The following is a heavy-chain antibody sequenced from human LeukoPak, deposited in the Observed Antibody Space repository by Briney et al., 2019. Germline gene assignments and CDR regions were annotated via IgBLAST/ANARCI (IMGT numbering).Heavy chain of an antibody. Sequence: QPGRSLRLSCAASGFTFSSYAIHWVRQAPGKGLEWVSLISFDGSNKYYADSVKGRFAISRDNSKSTLYLQMNSLRPEDTAVYYCARGNGLSSGWYEFDFWGQGALVAVSS. V-gene: IGHV3-30*09. D-gene: IGHD6-19*01. CDR2: ISFDGSNK. J-gene: IGHJ4*02. CDR3: ARGNGLSSGWYEFDF. CDR1: GFTFSSYA.